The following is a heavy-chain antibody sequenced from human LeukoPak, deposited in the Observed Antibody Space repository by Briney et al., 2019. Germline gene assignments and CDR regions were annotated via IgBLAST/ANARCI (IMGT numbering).Heavy chain of an antibody. Sequence: ASVTVSCKASGYTFTGYYMHWVRQAPGQGLEWMGWINPNSGGTNYAQKFQGRVTMTRDTSISTAYMELSRLRSDDTAVYYCARGREIFGVVINIPFDYWGQGTLVTVSS. CDR2: INPNSGGT. CDR3: ARGREIFGVVINIPFDY. J-gene: IGHJ4*02. D-gene: IGHD3-3*01. V-gene: IGHV1-2*02. CDR1: GYTFTGYY.